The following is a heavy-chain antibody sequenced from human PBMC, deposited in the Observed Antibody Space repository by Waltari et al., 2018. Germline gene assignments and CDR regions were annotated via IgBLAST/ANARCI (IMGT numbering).Heavy chain of an antibody. CDR1: GYRFTNNA. V-gene: IGHV1-3*01. J-gene: IGHJ4*02. CDR3: ARRVGRGEGGQFDY. D-gene: IGHD2-15*01. CDR2: INGGNGET. Sequence: QVQLVQPGAEVKKPGASVKLSCKASGYRFTNNAIHWLRQAPGQRLEWMGWINGGNGETKHTQMFQGRVSITRDTSASTAYMELISLTYEDTAVYYCARRVGRGEGGQFDYWGQGTLVSVSS.